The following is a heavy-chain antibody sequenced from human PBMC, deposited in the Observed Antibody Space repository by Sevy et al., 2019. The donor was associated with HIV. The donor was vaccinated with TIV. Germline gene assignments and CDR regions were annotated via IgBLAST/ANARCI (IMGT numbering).Heavy chain of an antibody. J-gene: IGHJ5*02. CDR3: ARQPYSNGPNWFDP. V-gene: IGHV4-39*01. D-gene: IGHD4-4*01. Sequence: SETLSLTCTVSGGSISSSSYYWGWIRQPPGKGLEWIGSIYYSGSTYYNPSLKSRVTISVGTSKNQFSLKLSSVTAADTAVYYCARQPYSNGPNWFDPWGQGTLVTVSS. CDR1: GGSISSSSYY. CDR2: IYYSGST.